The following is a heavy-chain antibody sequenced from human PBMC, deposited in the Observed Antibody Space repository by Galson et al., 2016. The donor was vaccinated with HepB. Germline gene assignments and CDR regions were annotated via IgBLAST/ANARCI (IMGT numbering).Heavy chain of an antibody. V-gene: IGHV3-23*01. CDR1: GFTLRSYM. CDR3: ARVGSGYSYFDY. CDR2: ISGDGYST. Sequence: SLRLSCAASGFTLRSYMMGWVRQAPGKGLEWVSTISGDGYSTYYADSVKGRFTISRDNSRSTLYLQMTSLRAEDTALSYCARVGSGYSYFDYWGQGTLVTVSS. J-gene: IGHJ4*02. D-gene: IGHD3-9*01.